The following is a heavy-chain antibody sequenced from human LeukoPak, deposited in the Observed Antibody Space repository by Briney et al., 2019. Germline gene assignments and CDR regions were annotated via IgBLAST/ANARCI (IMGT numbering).Heavy chain of an antibody. CDR1: GGSISNNSYF. CDR2: IYYSGSA. CDR3: ARHQRDVVVVPAAIRVYNWFDP. V-gene: IGHV4-39*01. J-gene: IGHJ5*02. Sequence: SETLSLTCTVSGGSISNNSYFWGWIRQPPGKGLEWIGSIYYSGSAYYNPSLKSRVTISVDTSKNQFSLKLTSVTASDTAVYYCARHQRDVVVVPAAIRVYNWFDPWGRGTLVTVSS. D-gene: IGHD2-2*02.